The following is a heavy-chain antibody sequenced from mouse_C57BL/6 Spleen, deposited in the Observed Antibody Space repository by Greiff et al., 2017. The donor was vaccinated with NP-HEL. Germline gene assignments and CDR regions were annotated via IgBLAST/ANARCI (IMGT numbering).Heavy chain of an antibody. V-gene: IGHV1-80*01. J-gene: IGHJ2*01. Sequence: VQLQQSGAELVKPGASVKISCKASGYAFSSYWMNWVKQRPGKGLEWIGQIYPGDGDTNYNGKFKGKATLTADKSSSTAYMQLSSLTSEDSAVYFCARGDYDRGVFDYWGQGTTLTVSS. CDR3: ARGDYDRGVFDY. CDR2: IYPGDGDT. D-gene: IGHD2-4*01. CDR1: GYAFSSYW.